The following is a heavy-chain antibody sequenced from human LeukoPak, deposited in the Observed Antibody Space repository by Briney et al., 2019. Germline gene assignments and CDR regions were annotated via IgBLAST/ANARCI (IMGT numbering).Heavy chain of an antibody. CDR1: GFTFSSYA. CDR3: AKSKTDYGGNSFDY. J-gene: IGHJ4*02. CDR2: ISGSGGST. D-gene: IGHD4-23*01. Sequence: GGSLRLSCAVSGFTFSSYAMSWVRQAPGKGLEWVSAISGSGGSTYYADSVKGRFTISRDNSKNTLYLQMNSLRAEDTAVYYCAKSKTDYGGNSFDYWGQGTLVTVSS. V-gene: IGHV3-23*01.